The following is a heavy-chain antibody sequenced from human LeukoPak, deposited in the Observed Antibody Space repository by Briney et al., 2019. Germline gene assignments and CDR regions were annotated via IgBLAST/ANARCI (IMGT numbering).Heavy chain of an antibody. CDR1: GYTFTSYD. V-gene: IGHV1-8*01. D-gene: IGHD6-19*01. J-gene: IGHJ3*02. CDR3: ARVSSGWYVAFDI. CDR2: MNPNSGNT. Sequence: ASVKVSCKASGYTFTSYDINWVRQATGQGLEWMGWMNPNSGNTGYAQKFQGGVTMTRNTSISTAYMELSSLRSEDTAVYYCARVSSGWYVAFDIWGQGTMVTVSS.